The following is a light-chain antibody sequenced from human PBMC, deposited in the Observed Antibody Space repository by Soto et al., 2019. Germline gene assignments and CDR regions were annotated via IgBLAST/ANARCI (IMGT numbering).Light chain of an antibody. CDR3: QSYDNSLSGSWV. Sequence: QSALTQPASVSGSPGQSITISCTGTSGDIGSYNRVSWYQQYPGKAPKLIIYEVTDRPSGVSNRFSGSKSGNTASLTISGLQAEDEAHYYCQSYDNSLSGSWVFGGGTKLTVL. CDR1: SGDIGSYNR. J-gene: IGLJ3*02. V-gene: IGLV2-14*01. CDR2: EVT.